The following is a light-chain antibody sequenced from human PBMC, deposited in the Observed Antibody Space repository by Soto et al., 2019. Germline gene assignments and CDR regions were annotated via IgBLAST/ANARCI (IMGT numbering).Light chain of an antibody. CDR1: QSVSSSY. Sequence: EIVLTQSPGTLSLSPGERATLSCRASQSVSSSYLAWYQQKPGQAPRLLIYGASSRATGIPDRFSGSGSGTDFTLHISSLEPEDFAVYYCQQYGSSPGFTFGPGTKVDIK. J-gene: IGKJ3*01. CDR2: GAS. CDR3: QQYGSSPGFT. V-gene: IGKV3-20*01.